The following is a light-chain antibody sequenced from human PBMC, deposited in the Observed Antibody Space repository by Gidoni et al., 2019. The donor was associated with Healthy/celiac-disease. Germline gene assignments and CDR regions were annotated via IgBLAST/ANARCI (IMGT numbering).Light chain of an antibody. J-gene: IGKJ1*01. Sequence: DIVMTQPPDSLAVSLGERATINSKSSQSVLYSSNNKNYLAWYQQKPGQPPKLLIYWASTRESGVPDRFSGSGSGTDFTLTISSLQAEDVAVYYCQQYYSTPQTFGQGTKVEIK. V-gene: IGKV4-1*01. CDR3: QQYYSTPQT. CDR2: WAS. CDR1: QSVLYSSNNKNY.